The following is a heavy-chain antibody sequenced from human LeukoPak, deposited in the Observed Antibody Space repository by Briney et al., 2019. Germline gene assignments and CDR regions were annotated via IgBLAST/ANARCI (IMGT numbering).Heavy chain of an antibody. CDR3: TTDLKVDYDILTGYYLNDY. CDR1: GFTFSSYA. Sequence: PGGSLRLSCAASGFTFSSYAMSWVRQAPGKGLEWVGRIKSKTDGGTTDYAAPVKGRFTISRDDSKNTLYLQMNSLKTEDTAVYYCTTDLKVDYDILTGYYLNDYWGQGTLVTVSS. V-gene: IGHV3-15*01. D-gene: IGHD3-9*01. CDR2: IKSKTDGGTT. J-gene: IGHJ4*02.